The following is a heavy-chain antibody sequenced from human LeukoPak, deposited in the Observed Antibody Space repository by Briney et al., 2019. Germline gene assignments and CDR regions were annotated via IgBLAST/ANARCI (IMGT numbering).Heavy chain of an antibody. D-gene: IGHD3-16*01. V-gene: IGHV3-74*01. CDR2: INEYGTTI. J-gene: IGHJ4*02. CDR1: GFTFSNYW. CDR3: VRDLILVWTPGDDFDH. Sequence: TGGSLRLSCAASGFTFSNYWMHWVRQAPGKGLEWVSRINEYGTTITYADSVKGRFTISRENAGNTLFLQMNSLTPEDTAVYYCVRDLILVWTPGDDFDHWGQGTLVTVSS.